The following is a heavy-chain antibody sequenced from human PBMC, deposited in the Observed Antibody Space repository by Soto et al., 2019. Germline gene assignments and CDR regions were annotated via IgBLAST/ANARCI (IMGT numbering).Heavy chain of an antibody. CDR1: GGSISSYY. CDR2: IYYSGST. D-gene: IGHD5-12*01. J-gene: IGHJ4*02. V-gene: IGHV4-59*01. Sequence: SETLSLTCTVSGGSISSYYWSWIRQPPGKGLEWIGYIYYSGSTNYNPSLKSRVTISVDTSKNQFSLKLSSVTAADTAVYYCARGGYGDFDYWGQGTLVTVSS. CDR3: ARGGYGDFDY.